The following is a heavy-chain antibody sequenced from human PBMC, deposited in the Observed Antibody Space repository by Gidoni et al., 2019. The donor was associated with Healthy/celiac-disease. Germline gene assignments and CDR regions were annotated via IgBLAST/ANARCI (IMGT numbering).Heavy chain of an antibody. CDR3: ARGGSIGYDSSGSWFDP. J-gene: IGHJ5*02. CDR1: GGTFSSYA. CDR2: IIPIFGTA. Sequence: QVQLVPSGAEVKKPGSSVKVSCKASGGTFSSYAISWVRQAPGQGLEWMGGIIPIFGTANYAQKFQGRVTITADESTSTAYMELSSLRSEDTAVYYCARGGSIGYDSSGSWFDPWGQGTLVTVSS. V-gene: IGHV1-69*01. D-gene: IGHD3-22*01.